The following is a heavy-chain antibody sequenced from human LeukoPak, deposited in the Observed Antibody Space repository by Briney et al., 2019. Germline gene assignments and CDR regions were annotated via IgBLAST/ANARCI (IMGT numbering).Heavy chain of an antibody. D-gene: IGHD1-1*01. CDR1: GFTFSSYG. CDR3: ARARNWNDALDY. CDR2: TWYDGSNK. J-gene: IGHJ4*02. V-gene: IGHV3-33*01. Sequence: PGGSLRLSCAASGFTFSSYGMHWVRQAPGKGLEWVAVTWYDGSNKYYADSVKGRFTISRDNSKNTLYLQMNSLRVEDTAVYYCARARNWNDALDYWGQGTLVTVSS.